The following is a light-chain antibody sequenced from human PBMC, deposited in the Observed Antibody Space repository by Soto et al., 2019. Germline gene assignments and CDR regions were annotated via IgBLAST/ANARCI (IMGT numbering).Light chain of an antibody. J-gene: IGKJ2*01. CDR1: QSVASN. Sequence: EIVMTQSPASLSVSPGDGATLSCRASQSVASNVAWYQQKPGQDPRLLIHGASTRAVGVPARFSGSGSGTDFSLTIHSLQSEDFAVYYCQQYHNWPPQYTFGQGTKLQIK. CDR3: QQYHNWPPQYT. V-gene: IGKV3-15*01. CDR2: GAS.